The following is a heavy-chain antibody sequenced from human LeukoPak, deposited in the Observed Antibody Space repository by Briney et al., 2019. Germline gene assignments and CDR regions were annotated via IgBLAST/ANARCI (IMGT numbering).Heavy chain of an antibody. CDR1: GFTFSSYA. Sequence: GGSLRLSCAASGFTFSSYAMSWVRQAPGKGLAWVSAISGSGGGTYYADSVKGRFTISRDNSKNTLYLQMNSLRAEDTAVYYCAKTVVRGVIKYYFDYWGRGTLVTVSS. CDR3: AKTVVRGVIKYYFDY. D-gene: IGHD3-10*01. CDR2: ISGSGGGT. V-gene: IGHV3-23*01. J-gene: IGHJ4*02.